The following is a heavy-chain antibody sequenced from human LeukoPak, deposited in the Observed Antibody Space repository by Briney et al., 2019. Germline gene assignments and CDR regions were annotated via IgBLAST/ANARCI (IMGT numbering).Heavy chain of an antibody. CDR2: INHSGST. D-gene: IGHD6-13*01. CDR1: GGSFSGYY. V-gene: IGHV4-34*01. CDR3: ARVSSSLIDY. J-gene: IGHJ4*02. Sequence: SETLSLTCAVYGGSFSGYYWSWIRQPPGKGLEWIGEINHSGSTTYNPSLKSRVTISVDTSKNQFSLKLSSVTAADTAVYYCARVSSSLIDYWGQGTLDTVSS.